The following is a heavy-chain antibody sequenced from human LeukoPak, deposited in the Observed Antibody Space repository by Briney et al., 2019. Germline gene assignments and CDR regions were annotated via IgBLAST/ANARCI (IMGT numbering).Heavy chain of an antibody. CDR3: ASLTIVRSRYYYYYKDV. CDR1: RGTRTSYA. CDR2: IIPIFGTA. Sequence: SVKVSCKASRGTRTSYAISWGPQAPGQGLEWMGGIIPIFGTANYAQKFQGRVTITTDESTSTAYMELSSLRSEDTAVYYCASLTIVRSRYYYYYKDVWGKGTTVTVSS. V-gene: IGHV1-69*05. D-gene: IGHD3-10*01. J-gene: IGHJ6*03.